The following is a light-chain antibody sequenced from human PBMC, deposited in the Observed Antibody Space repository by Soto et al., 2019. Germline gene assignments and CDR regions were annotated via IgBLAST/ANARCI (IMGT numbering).Light chain of an antibody. V-gene: IGKV1-5*03. J-gene: IGKJ1*01. CDR1: QTISSW. CDR2: KAS. Sequence: IQITQSPSTLSGSVGYRFTITCRASQTISSWLDWYQQKKGKAPKXXIYKASTLKSGVPSRLRGSGYGTEFTITISSLKPDDFETYYCQHYNSYSEAFGQGTKVDIK. CDR3: QHYNSYSEA.